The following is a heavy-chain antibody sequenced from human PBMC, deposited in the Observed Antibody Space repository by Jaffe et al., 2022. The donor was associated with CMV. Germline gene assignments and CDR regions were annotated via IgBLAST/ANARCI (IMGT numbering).Heavy chain of an antibody. D-gene: IGHD6-13*01. V-gene: IGHV3-33*01. CDR3: VRGGQQRGDY. J-gene: IGHJ4*02. Sequence: QVQLVESGGGVVQPGRSLRLSCEAFGFSFDIYGMHWVRQAPGKGLEWVAVIWSDGSNKYYVDSVKGRFTISRDNSKNTLYLQMNILRAEDTAVYYCVRGGQQRGDYWGQGTLVTVSS. CDR2: IWSDGSNK. CDR1: GFSFDIYG.